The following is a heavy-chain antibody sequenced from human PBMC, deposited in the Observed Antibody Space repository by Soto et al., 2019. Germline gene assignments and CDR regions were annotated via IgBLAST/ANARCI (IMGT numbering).Heavy chain of an antibody. Sequence: SVKVSCKASGCTFSSYGISWVRQAPGQGLEWMGRIIPFLGKTNYAQNFQDRLTVTADTSTNTAFMELSSLRSDDTAVYYCAREGYTSSSIRRCFDSLGQGDL. CDR3: AREGYTSSSIRRCFDS. CDR1: GCTFSSYG. V-gene: IGHV1-69*10. CDR2: IIPFLGKT. D-gene: IGHD6-6*01. J-gene: IGHJ4*02.